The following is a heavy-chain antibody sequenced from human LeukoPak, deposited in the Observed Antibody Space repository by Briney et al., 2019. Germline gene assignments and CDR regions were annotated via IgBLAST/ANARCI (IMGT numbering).Heavy chain of an antibody. J-gene: IGHJ4*02. CDR1: GFTFSSHW. D-gene: IGHD5-24*01. CDR3: ARETKGMAYFDY. CDR2: MKQDGNEK. Sequence: PGGSLRLSCAASGFTFSSHWMSWVRQAPGKGLEWVARMKQDGNEKYYLDSMKGRFTISRDNAKNSLYLQMNSLRAEDTAVYYCARETKGMAYFDYWGQGTLVTVSS. V-gene: IGHV3-7*01.